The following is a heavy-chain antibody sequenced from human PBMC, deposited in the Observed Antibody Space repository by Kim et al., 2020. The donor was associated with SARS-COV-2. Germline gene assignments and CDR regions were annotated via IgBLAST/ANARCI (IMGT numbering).Heavy chain of an antibody. CDR3: TTGLSGTMLVVDY. CDR2: IKSEADGGTI. D-gene: IGHD3-22*01. V-gene: IGHV3-15*01. CDR1: GLRFSAVW. J-gene: IGHJ4*02. Sequence: GGSLRLSCATSGLRFSAVWMNWVRQAPGKGLEWIGRIKSEADGGTIEYAAPVIGRFTISRDDSKNTVYLQMNSLKAEDSAVYYCTTGLSGTMLVVDYWGQGTLVSVSS.